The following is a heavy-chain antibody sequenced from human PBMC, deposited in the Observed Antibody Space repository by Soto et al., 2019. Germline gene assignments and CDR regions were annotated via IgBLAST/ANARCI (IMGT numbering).Heavy chain of an antibody. CDR1: GFTFSTYW. CDR3: ARVTAAAGPRDY. Sequence: EVQLVESGGGLVQPGGSLRLSCAASGFTFSTYWMSWVRQAPGKGLEWVASIKQGGGEKSYVYSLKGRFTISRDNAKNSLYLQMNSLRAEDTAVYYCARVTAAAGPRDYWGQGTLVTVSS. J-gene: IGHJ4*02. CDR2: IKQGGGEK. V-gene: IGHV3-7*01. D-gene: IGHD6-13*01.